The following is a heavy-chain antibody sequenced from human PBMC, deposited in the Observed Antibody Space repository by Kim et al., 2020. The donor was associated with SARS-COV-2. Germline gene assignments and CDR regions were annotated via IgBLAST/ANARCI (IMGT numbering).Heavy chain of an antibody. J-gene: IGHJ4*02. Sequence: SETLSLTCTVSGGSISSYYWSWIRQPPGKGLEWIGYIYYSGSTNYNPSLKSRVTISVDTSKNQFSLKLSSVTAADTAVYYCARDSYYFDYWGQGTLVTVS. V-gene: IGHV4-59*01. CDR3: ARDSYYFDY. CDR2: IYYSGST. D-gene: IGHD6-6*01. CDR1: GGSISSYY.